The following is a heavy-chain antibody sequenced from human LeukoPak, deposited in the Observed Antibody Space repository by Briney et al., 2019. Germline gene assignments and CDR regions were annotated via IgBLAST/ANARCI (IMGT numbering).Heavy chain of an antibody. CDR2: INHSGST. D-gene: IGHD1-1*01. V-gene: IGHV4-34*01. CDR3: ARGRTWFDP. CDR1: GGSFSGYY. J-gene: IGHJ5*02. Sequence: SETLSLTCAVYGGSFSGYYWSWIRQPPGKGLEWIGEINHSGSTNYNPSLKSRVTILVDTSKNQFSLKLSSVTAADTAVYYCARGRTWFDPWGQGTLVTVSS.